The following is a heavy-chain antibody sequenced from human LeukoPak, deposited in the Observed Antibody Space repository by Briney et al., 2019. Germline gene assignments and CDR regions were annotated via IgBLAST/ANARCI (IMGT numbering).Heavy chain of an antibody. D-gene: IGHD3-3*01. V-gene: IGHV4-39*01. CDR3: AGHVDFSRFDP. J-gene: IGHJ5*02. Sequence: PSETLSLTCTVSSASISSSSYYWGWIRQPPGKGLEWIGSIFYSGTTYYNPSLKSRVTISVDTSKNQFSLRVSSVTAADTAVYFCAGHVDFSRFDPWGQGTLVTVSS. CDR2: IFYSGTT. CDR1: SASISSSSYY.